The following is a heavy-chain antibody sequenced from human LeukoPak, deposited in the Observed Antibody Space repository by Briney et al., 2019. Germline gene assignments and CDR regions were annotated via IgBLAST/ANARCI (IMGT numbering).Heavy chain of an antibody. CDR2: ISFDGTEK. D-gene: IGHD2-21*01. CDR1: GFNFNSYS. J-gene: IGHJ6*02. V-gene: IGHV3-30*01. CDR3: AITVVIGHYYYYGMDV. Sequence: GGSLRLSCAASGFNFNSYSMLWHRQAPGKGLVWVAHISFDGTEKHYADSVKGRFTISRDDSKNTLYLRLNSLRVEDTAVYYGAITVVIGHYYYYGMDVWGQGTTVTVSS.